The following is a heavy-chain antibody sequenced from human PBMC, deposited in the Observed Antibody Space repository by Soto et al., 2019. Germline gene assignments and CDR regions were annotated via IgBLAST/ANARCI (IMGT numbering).Heavy chain of an antibody. D-gene: IGHD3-3*01. CDR2: ISYDGSNK. CDR3: AKTRSGLRFWEWLAQQYYHYLDV. Sequence: PGGSLRLSCAASGFTFSSYGMHWVRQAPGKGLEWVAVISYDGSNKYYADSVKGRFTISRDNSKNTLYLQMNRLRAEDTAVYYCAKTRSGLRFWEWLAQQYYHYLDVWGKGTTVTVSS. J-gene: IGHJ6*03. V-gene: IGHV3-30*18. CDR1: GFTFSSYG.